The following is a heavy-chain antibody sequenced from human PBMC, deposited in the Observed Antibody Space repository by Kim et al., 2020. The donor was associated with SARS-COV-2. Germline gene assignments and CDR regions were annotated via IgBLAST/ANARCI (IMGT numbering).Heavy chain of an antibody. Sequence: SETLSLTCTVSGGSISSYYWSWIRQPPGKGLEWIGYIYYSGSTNYNPSLKSRVTISVDTSKNQFSLKLSSVTAADTAVYYCSSLSYNWNDVYWGQGTLVTVSS. J-gene: IGHJ4*02. V-gene: IGHV4-59*01. CDR2: IYYSGST. D-gene: IGHD1-20*01. CDR1: GGSISSYY. CDR3: SSLSYNWNDVY.